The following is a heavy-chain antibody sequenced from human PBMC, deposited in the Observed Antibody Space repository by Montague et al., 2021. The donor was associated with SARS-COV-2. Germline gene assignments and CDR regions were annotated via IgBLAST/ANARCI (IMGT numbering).Heavy chain of an antibody. D-gene: IGHD4-23*01. CDR2: IYDGGAV. CDR3: VRDHPYGGPRGAYDI. J-gene: IGHJ3*02. Sequence: TLSLTCSVSGGSITGYYWSWLRRSPGKGLEWIAYIYDGGAVNYNPSLGSRVTISTDTSKNQLSLKVNSVTAADTAVYYCVRDHPYGGPRGAYDIWGQGTVVTVSS. V-gene: IGHV4-59*01. CDR1: GGSITGYY.